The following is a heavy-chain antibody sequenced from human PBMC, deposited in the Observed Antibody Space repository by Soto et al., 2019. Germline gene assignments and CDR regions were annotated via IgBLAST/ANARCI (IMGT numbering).Heavy chain of an antibody. CDR2: INHSGST. J-gene: IGHJ6*03. CDR1: GGSFSGYY. CDR3: ARGFGVDVVVVPAAIESKENYYYMDV. Sequence: SETLSLTCAVYGGSFSGYYWSWIRQPPGKGLEWIGEINHSGSTNYNPSLKSRVTISVDTSKNQFSLKLSSVTAADTAVYYCARGFGVDVVVVPAAIESKENYYYMDVWGKGTTVTVSS. V-gene: IGHV4-34*01. D-gene: IGHD2-2*01.